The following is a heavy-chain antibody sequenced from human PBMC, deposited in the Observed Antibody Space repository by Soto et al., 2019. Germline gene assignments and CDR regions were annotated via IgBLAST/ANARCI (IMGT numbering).Heavy chain of an antibody. Sequence: SETLSLTCAVYCGSFSGYYWSWIRQPPGKGLEWIGEINHSGSTNYNPSLKSRVTISVDTSKSQFSLKLSSVTAADTAVYYCAKKKGYWYFDYWGQGTLVTVSS. CDR3: AKKKGYWYFDY. J-gene: IGHJ4*02. V-gene: IGHV4-34*01. CDR2: INHSGST. CDR1: CGSFSGYY. D-gene: IGHD2-15*01.